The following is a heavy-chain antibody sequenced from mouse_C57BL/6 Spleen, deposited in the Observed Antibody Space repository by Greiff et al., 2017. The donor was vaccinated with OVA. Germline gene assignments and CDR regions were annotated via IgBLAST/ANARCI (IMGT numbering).Heavy chain of an antibody. CDR3: ATTGTSFDY. J-gene: IGHJ2*01. Sequence: EPGPGLVKPSQSLSLTCSVTGYSITSGYYWNWIRQFPGNKLEWMGYISYDGSNNYKPSLKNRISITRDTSKNQFFLKLSSVTTEDTATYYCATTGTSFDYWGQGTTLTVSS. CDR2: ISYDGSN. CDR1: GYSITSGYY. D-gene: IGHD4-1*02. V-gene: IGHV3-6*01.